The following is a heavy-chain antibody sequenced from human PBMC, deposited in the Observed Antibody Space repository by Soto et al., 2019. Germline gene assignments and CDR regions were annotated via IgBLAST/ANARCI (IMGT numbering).Heavy chain of an antibody. CDR3: ARRRAACDG. CDR2: INPTGGST. Sequence: QVQLVQSGAEVKKPGASVKVSCKASGYTFINYYIHWVRQAPGHGLEWMAIINPTGGSTNYAEKLQGRLTFTNDTSTTTFYKELSILTSEGAAIYFCARRRAACDGWGEGTLVTVS. V-gene: IGHV1-46*04. CDR1: GYTFINYY. J-gene: IGHJ4*02. D-gene: IGHD6-25*01.